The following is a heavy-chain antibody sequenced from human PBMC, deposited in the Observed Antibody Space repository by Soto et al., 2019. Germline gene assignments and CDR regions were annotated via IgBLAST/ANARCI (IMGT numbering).Heavy chain of an antibody. V-gene: IGHV3-30*18. J-gene: IGHJ4*02. CDR2: ISYDGSNK. CDR3: AKDESYLLRYFDWLLAY. Sequence: QVQLVESGGGVVQPGRSLRLSCAASGFTFSSYGMHWVRQAPGKGLEWVAVISYDGSNKYYADSVKGRFTISRDNSKNTLYLQMNNLRAEDTAVYYCAKDESYLLRYFDWLLAYWGQGTLVTVSS. D-gene: IGHD3-9*01. CDR1: GFTFSSYG.